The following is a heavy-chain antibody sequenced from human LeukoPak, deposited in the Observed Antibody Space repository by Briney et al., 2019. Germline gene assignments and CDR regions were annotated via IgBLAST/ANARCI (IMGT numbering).Heavy chain of an antibody. J-gene: IGHJ3*02. CDR2: INHSGST. Sequence: SETLSLTCAVYGGSFSGYYWSWIRQPPGKGLEWIGEINHSGSTNYNPSLKSRVTMSVDTSKNQFSLKLSSVTAADTAVYYCARGPHYYDSSGIDAFDIWGQGTMVTVSS. CDR3: ARGPHYYDSSGIDAFDI. CDR1: GGSFSGYY. V-gene: IGHV4-34*01. D-gene: IGHD3-22*01.